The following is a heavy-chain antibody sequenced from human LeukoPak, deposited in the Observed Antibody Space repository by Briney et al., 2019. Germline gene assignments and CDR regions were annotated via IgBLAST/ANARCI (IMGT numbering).Heavy chain of an antibody. V-gene: IGHV3-23*01. J-gene: IGHJ3*02. D-gene: IGHD3-10*01. CDR1: GFTFSSYA. CDR2: ISGSGGST. Sequence: GGSLRLSRAASGFTFSSYAMSWVRQAPGKGLEWVSIISGSGGSTYYADSVKGRFTISRDNANNSLYLQMNSLRAEDTAVYYCARGPQTLWGKGFDIWGQGTMVTVSS. CDR3: ARGPQTLWGKGFDI.